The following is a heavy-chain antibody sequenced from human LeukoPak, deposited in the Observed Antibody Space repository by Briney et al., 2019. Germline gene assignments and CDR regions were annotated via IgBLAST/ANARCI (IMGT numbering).Heavy chain of an antibody. J-gene: IGHJ4*02. CDR2: ISSSSSYI. Sequence: PGGSLRLSCAASGFTVSSNYMSWVRQAPGKGLEWVSSISSSSSYIYYADSVKGRFTISRDNAKNSLYLQMNSLRAEDTAVYYCARDRMVAATRYFDYWGQGTLVTVSS. CDR1: GFTVSSNY. D-gene: IGHD2-15*01. CDR3: ARDRMVAATRYFDY. V-gene: IGHV3-21*01.